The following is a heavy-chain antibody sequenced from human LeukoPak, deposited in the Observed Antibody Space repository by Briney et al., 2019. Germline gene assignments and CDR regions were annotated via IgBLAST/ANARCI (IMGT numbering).Heavy chain of an antibody. J-gene: IGHJ6*03. CDR3: AREMSDSSGYYSNYYYYYMDV. CDR1: GFTFDDYA. Sequence: GGSLRLSCAASGFTFDDYAMHWVRQAPGKGLEWVSGISWNSGSIGYADSVKGRFTISRDNAKNSLYLQMNSLRAEDTAVYYCAREMSDSSGYYSNYYYYYMDVWGKGTTVTVSS. D-gene: IGHD3-22*01. CDR2: ISWNSGSI. V-gene: IGHV3-9*01.